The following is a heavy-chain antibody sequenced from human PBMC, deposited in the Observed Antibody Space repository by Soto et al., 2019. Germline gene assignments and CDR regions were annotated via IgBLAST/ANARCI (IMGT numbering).Heavy chain of an antibody. CDR2: FNTGNGNT. D-gene: IGHD3-22*01. CDR3: ARASYYYDSSGSFLSDY. J-gene: IGHJ4*02. V-gene: IGHV1-3*04. CDR1: GYTFTSYA. Sequence: VKVSCKASGYTFTSYALHWVRQAPGQRLEWMGWFNTGNGNTKYSQKFQGRVTITRDTSASTAYMELSSLRSEDTAVYFCARASYYYDSSGSFLSDYWGQGTLVTVSS.